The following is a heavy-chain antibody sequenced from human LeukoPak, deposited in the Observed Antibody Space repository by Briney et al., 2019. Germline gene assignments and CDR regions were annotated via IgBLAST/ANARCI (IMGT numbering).Heavy chain of an antibody. CDR1: GITLSNYG. D-gene: IGHD3-22*01. CDR3: AKRGFLIRVILVGFHKEAYYFDS. V-gene: IGHV3-23*01. Sequence: GGSLRLSCAVSGITLSNYGMSWVRQAPGKGLEWVAGISDRGSRTNYADSVKGRFTISTDHPKNTLYLQMNSLGAEDTAVYFCAKRGFLIRVILVGFHKEAYYFDSWGQGALVTVSS. CDR2: ISDRGSRT. J-gene: IGHJ4*02.